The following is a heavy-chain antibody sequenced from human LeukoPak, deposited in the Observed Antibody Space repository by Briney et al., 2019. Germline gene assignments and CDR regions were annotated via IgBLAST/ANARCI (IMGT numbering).Heavy chain of an antibody. CDR2: INHSGST. V-gene: IGHV4-34*01. Sequence: KASETLSLNCAVYGGSFSGYYWSWVRQPPGKGVGWIGEINHSGSTNYNPSLKSRVTISVDTSKNQFSLKLSSVTAADTAVYYCARVLPCSSTSCPFQHWGQGTLVTVSS. CDR3: ARVLPCSSTSCPFQH. D-gene: IGHD2-2*01. J-gene: IGHJ1*01. CDR1: GGSFSGYY.